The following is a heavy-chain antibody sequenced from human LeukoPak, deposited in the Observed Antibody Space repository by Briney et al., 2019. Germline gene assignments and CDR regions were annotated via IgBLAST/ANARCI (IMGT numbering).Heavy chain of an antibody. D-gene: IGHD3-10*01. J-gene: IGHJ4*02. V-gene: IGHV3-23*01. CDR3: AKDLRRVRGVIDY. CDR2: ISGSGGST. CDR1: GFTFSSYA. Sequence: GGSLRLSCAASGFTFSSYAMSWVRQAPGKGLEWVSAISGSGGSTYYADSVKGRFTISRDNSKNTLCLQMNSLRAEDTAVYYCAKDLRRVRGVIDYWGQGTLVTVSS.